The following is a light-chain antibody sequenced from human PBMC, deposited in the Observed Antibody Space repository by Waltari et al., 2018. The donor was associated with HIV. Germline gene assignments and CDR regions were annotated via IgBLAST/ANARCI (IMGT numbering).Light chain of an antibody. Sequence: EIVMTQSPATLSVSPGERATLSCRASQSISSNLAWYQQKPGQAPRLLIDGASTRATGIPARFSGSGSGTEFTLTISSLQSEDFALYYCQHYNNWPPWTFGQGTKVEIK. CDR1: QSISSN. J-gene: IGKJ1*01. CDR3: QHYNNWPPWT. V-gene: IGKV3-15*01. CDR2: GAS.